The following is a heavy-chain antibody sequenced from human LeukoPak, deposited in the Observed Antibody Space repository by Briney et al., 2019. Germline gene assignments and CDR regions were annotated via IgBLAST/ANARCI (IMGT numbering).Heavy chain of an antibody. V-gene: IGHV4-39*07. CDR1: GGSISSSSYY. CDR2: IYYSGST. Sequence: SETLSLTCTVSGGSISSSSYYWGWIRQPPGKGLEWIGSIYYSGSTYYNPSLKSRVTISVDTSKNQFSLKLSSVTAADTAVYYCARDVGDDFWSGYYSLSRWFDPWGQGTLVTVSS. CDR3: ARDVGDDFWSGYYSLSRWFDP. D-gene: IGHD3-3*01. J-gene: IGHJ5*02.